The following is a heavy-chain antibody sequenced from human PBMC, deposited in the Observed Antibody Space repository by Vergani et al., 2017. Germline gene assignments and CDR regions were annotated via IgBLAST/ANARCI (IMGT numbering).Heavy chain of an antibody. Sequence: EVQLVESGGGLVQPGGSLRLSCAASGFTVSSHYMSWVRQAPGKGLEWVSIIYSGGSTYYADSVKGRFTISRDNSKNTLYLQMHSLRAEDTAVYYCAREITSARGMDVWGQGTTVTVSS. V-gene: IGHV3-66*02. D-gene: IGHD1-1*01. CDR3: AREITSARGMDV. CDR2: IYSGGST. J-gene: IGHJ6*02. CDR1: GFTVSSHY.